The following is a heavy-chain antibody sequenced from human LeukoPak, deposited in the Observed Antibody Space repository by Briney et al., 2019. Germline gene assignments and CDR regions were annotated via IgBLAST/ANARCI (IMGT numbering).Heavy chain of an antibody. V-gene: IGHV4-4*02. Sequence: PSETLSLTCAVSGRSISSNHWWSWVRQSPAKGLEWIGEIDNSGKINYNPSLKSRVSVSVDKSKNNFSLKMTSMTAADTAIYLCATDYFKYNDGSGPFEYWGQGTLVTVSS. CDR3: ATDYFKYNDGSGPFEY. J-gene: IGHJ4*02. CDR1: GRSISSNHW. CDR2: IDNSGKI. D-gene: IGHD3-22*01.